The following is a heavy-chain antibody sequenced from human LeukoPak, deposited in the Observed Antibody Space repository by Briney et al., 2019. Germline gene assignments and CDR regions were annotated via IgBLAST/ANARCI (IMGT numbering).Heavy chain of an antibody. D-gene: IGHD2-2*01. Sequence: ASVKVPCKASGYTFTSYGISWMRQAPGQGLEWMGWISAYNGNTNYAQKLQGRVTMTTDTSTSTAYMELRSLRSDDTAVYYCARVGPYCSSTSCYRLFDYWGQGTLVTVSS. CDR2: ISAYNGNT. CDR1: GYTFTSYG. V-gene: IGHV1-18*04. CDR3: ARVGPYCSSTSCYRLFDY. J-gene: IGHJ4*02.